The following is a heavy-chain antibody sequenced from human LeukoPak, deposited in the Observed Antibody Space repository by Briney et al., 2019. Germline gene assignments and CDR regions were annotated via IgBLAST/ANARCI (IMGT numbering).Heavy chain of an antibody. CDR3: ARELPPYGSGSYYSPGY. Sequence: WRSLRLSCAASGYTFSSHGMFWVRQAPGKGLEWVALIWYDGSKKYYADSVKGRFTISRDNSKNTLFLQMNSLTADDTAVYYCARELPPYGSGSYYSPGYWGQGTLVTVSS. V-gene: IGHV3-33*01. D-gene: IGHD3-10*01. CDR2: IWYDGSKK. CDR1: GYTFSSHG. J-gene: IGHJ4*02.